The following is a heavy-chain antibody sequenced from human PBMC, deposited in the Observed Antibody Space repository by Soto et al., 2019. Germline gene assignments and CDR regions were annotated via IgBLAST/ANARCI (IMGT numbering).Heavy chain of an antibody. CDR1: GFTFDDYA. J-gene: IGHJ4*02. V-gene: IGHV3-15*07. CDR3: TTDRY. Sequence: PGGSLRLSCAASGFTFDDYAMHWVRQAPGKGLEWVSGIKSKTDGGTIDYNAPVKDRFTISRDDSKNTLYLRMSSLEIEDTAVYYCTTDRYWGQGTLVTVSS. CDR2: IKSKTDGGTI.